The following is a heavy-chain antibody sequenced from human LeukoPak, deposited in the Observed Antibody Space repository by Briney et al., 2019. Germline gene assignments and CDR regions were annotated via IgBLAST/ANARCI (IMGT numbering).Heavy chain of an antibody. V-gene: IGHV3-53*01. J-gene: IGHJ4*02. CDR3: ARAFQLAFDY. CDR2: IYSGGST. CDR1: GFTVSSDY. Sequence: AGGSLRLSCAASGFTVSSDYMSWVRQAPGKGLEWVSVIYSGGSTYYADSVKGRFTISRDNSRNTLHLQMNSLRAEDTAVYYCARAFQLAFDYWGQGTLVTVSS.